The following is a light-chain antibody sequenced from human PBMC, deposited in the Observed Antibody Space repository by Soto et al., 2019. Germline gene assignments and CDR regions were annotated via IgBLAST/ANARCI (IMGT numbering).Light chain of an antibody. CDR3: GTWDSSLSAEV. CDR1: SSNIGKYH. Sequence: QAVVTQPPSVSAAPGQKVTISCSGSSSNIGKYHVSWYHQVPGTAPKLLIHDTSERPSGIPDRFSGSKSGTSATLGITGLQTGDEADYYCGTWDSSLSAEVFGGGTKLTVL. V-gene: IGLV1-51*01. CDR2: DTS. J-gene: IGLJ3*02.